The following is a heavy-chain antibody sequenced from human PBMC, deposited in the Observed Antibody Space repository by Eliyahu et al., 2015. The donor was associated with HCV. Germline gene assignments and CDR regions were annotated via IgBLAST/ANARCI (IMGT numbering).Heavy chain of an antibody. CDR2: INRGSTNI. CDR3: ARDGGGWSADY. V-gene: IGHV3-48*03. CDR1: GFTFSSYE. Sequence: EVQLVESGGGLVQPGGSLXLSCAASGFTFSSYEMNWVPQAPGEGLEWVSYINRGSTNIQYADSVKGRFTISRDNARSSLYLQMNSLRAEDAAVYYCARDGGGWSADYWGPGTLVTVSS. J-gene: IGHJ4*02. D-gene: IGHD6-19*01.